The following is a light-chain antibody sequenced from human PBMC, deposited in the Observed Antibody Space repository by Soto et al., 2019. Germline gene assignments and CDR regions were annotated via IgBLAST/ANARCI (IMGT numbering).Light chain of an antibody. CDR2: GAS. Sequence: EIVMTQSPATLSVSPGERATLSCRASQSVSSNLAWYQQKPGQAPRILIYGASTRATGIPARFSGSGSGTEFTLTISSLQSEDFVVYYCQQYINWPPITFGQGTRLEIK. J-gene: IGKJ5*01. V-gene: IGKV3-15*01. CDR3: QQYINWPPIT. CDR1: QSVSSN.